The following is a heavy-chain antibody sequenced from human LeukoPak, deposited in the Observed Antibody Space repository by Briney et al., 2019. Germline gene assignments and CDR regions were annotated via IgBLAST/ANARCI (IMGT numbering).Heavy chain of an antibody. CDR1: GGSISSGGYS. Sequence: PSETLSLTCAVSGGSISSGGYSWSWIRQPPGKGLEWIGYIYHSGSTYYNPSLKSRVTISVDRSKNQFSLKLSSVTAADTAVYYCASGGDDYRGDAFDIWGQGTMVTVSS. CDR2: IYHSGST. CDR3: ASGGDDYRGDAFDI. V-gene: IGHV4-30-2*01. D-gene: IGHD5-24*01. J-gene: IGHJ3*02.